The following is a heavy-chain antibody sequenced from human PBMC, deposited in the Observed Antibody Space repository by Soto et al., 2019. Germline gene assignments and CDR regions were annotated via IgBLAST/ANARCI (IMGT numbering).Heavy chain of an antibody. CDR1: GFTFSSYA. CDR2: ISGSGGST. V-gene: IGHV3-23*01. J-gene: IGHJ5*02. D-gene: IGHD2-15*01. Sequence: PGGSLRLSCAASGFTFSSYAMSWVRRAPGKGLEWVSAISGSGGSTYYADSVKGRFTISRDNSKNTLYLQMNSLRAEDTAVYYCAKHVLLHAYQGAFDPWSQGTLVTVSS. CDR3: AKHVLLHAYQGAFDP.